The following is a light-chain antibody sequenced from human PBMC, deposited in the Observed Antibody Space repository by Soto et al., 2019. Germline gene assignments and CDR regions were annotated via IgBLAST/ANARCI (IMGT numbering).Light chain of an antibody. CDR3: EQYGSPPLT. V-gene: IGKV3-20*01. J-gene: IGKJ4*01. CDR2: GAS. Sequence: EFLLTQSPGTLSLSPGERATLSCRASQSVSSGYLAWYQQKPGQAPRLLINGASRRATGIPDRFSGSGSGTDFTLTINGLEPEDFAVYYCEQYGSPPLTFGGGTKVEIE. CDR1: QSVSSGY.